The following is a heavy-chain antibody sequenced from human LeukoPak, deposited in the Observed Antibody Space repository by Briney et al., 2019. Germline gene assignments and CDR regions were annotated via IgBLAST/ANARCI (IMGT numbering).Heavy chain of an antibody. CDR3: ARDLYSYGFPAYYYYYGMDV. D-gene: IGHD5-18*01. Sequence: GGSLRLSCAASGFTFSSYGMHWVRQAPGKGLEWVAVIWYDGSNKYYADSVKGRFTIPRDNSKNTLYLQMNSLRAEDTAVYYCARDLYSYGFPAYYYYYGMDVWGQGTTVTVSS. J-gene: IGHJ6*02. CDR1: GFTFSSYG. V-gene: IGHV3-33*01. CDR2: IWYDGSNK.